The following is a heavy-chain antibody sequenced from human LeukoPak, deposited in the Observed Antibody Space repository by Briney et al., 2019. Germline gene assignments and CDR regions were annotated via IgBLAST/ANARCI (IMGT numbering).Heavy chain of an antibody. D-gene: IGHD7-27*01. V-gene: IGHV3-48*02. J-gene: IGHJ4*02. CDR2: ISPSSGSI. CDR3: ARTLGKIYYFDY. Sequence: GGSLRLSCAASGFTFSTYAMSWVRQAPGKGLEWISYISPSSGSIYYADSVKGRFTISRDNAKNSLYLQLNSLRDEDTAVYYCARTLGKIYYFDYWGQGTLVTVSS. CDR1: GFTFSTYA.